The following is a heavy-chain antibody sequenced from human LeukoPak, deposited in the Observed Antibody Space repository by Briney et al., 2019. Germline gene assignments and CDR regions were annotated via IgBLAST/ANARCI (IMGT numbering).Heavy chain of an antibody. CDR3: ARSNPMDYGSFDY. Sequence: SVKVSCKASGGTFSSYAISWVRQAPGQGLEWMGRIIPIFGAANYAQKFQGRVTITTDESTSTAYMELSSLKSEDTAVYYCARSNPMDYGSFDYWGQGTLVTVSS. J-gene: IGHJ4*02. V-gene: IGHV1-69*05. D-gene: IGHD3-16*01. CDR2: IIPIFGAA. CDR1: GGTFSSYA.